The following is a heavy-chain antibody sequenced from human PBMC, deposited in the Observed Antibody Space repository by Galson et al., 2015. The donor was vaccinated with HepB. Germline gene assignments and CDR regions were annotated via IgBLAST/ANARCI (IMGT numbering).Heavy chain of an antibody. V-gene: IGHV3-30-3*01. J-gene: IGHJ6*02. Sequence: SLRLSCAASGFTFSSYAMHWVRQAPGKGLEWVTVISYDGSNLYYADSVKGRFTISRDNSKNTVYLQMSSLRAEDTAVYYCARPRGKRHTYYYYGMDVWGQGTTVTVSS. CDR1: GFTFSSYA. CDR3: ARPRGKRHTYYYYGMDV. CDR2: ISYDGSNL. D-gene: IGHD3-16*01.